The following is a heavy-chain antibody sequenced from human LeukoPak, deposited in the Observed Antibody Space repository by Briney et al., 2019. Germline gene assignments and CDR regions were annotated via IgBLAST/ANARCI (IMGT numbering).Heavy chain of an antibody. CDR1: GFSFSAYT. J-gene: IGHJ4*02. CDR2: IKGSDNYI. D-gene: IGHD6-13*01. CDR3: ARSRGMSKNDKNLLY. Sequence: PGGSLRLSCAASGFSFSAYTLNWVRQSPGKGLEWVSSIKGSDNYIYNADSVAGRFTVSTDDAQNSIHLQMNSLRVEDTAIYYCARSRGMSKNDKNLLYWDQGILVTVSS. V-gene: IGHV3-21*06.